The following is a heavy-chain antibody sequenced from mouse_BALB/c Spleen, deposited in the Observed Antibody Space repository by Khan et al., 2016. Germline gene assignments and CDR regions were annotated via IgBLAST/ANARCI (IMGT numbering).Heavy chain of an antibody. CDR3: ARRDYYGSSFFFDY. D-gene: IGHD1-1*01. Sequence: QVQLQQSGAELMKPGASVKISCKATGYTFSSYWIEWVKQRPGHGLEWIGEILPGSGSTNYNEKFKGKATFTADTSSNTAYMQLSSLTSEDSAVYYCARRDYYGSSFFFDYCGQGTTLTVSS. V-gene: IGHV1-9*01. J-gene: IGHJ2*01. CDR1: GYTFSSYW. CDR2: ILPGSGST.